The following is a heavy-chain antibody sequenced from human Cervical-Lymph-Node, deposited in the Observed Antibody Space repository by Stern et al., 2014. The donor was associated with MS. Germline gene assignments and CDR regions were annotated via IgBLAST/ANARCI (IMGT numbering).Heavy chain of an antibody. Sequence: QDQLVQSGAEVRKPGVSVKVSCKASGYTFSSYSIQFLRQAPGQRLEWMGWINASNGHTKYSQQFQGRVSITRDTSASTVYMDLSSLRHEDTAVYYCARGGGYYYGMDVWGQGTTVTVSS. V-gene: IGHV1-3*01. CDR1: GYTFSSYS. J-gene: IGHJ6*02. CDR2: INASNGHT. D-gene: IGHD2-15*01. CDR3: ARGGGYYYGMDV.